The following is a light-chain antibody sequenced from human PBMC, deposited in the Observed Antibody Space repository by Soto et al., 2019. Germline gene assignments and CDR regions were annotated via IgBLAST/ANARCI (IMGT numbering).Light chain of an antibody. V-gene: IGKV1-9*01. CDR2: AAS. CDR1: QGIGSY. J-gene: IGKJ2*01. CDR3: QHYNSYPYT. Sequence: GDRVTITCRASQGIGSYLAWYQQKPGEAPKLLIFAASTLQSGVPSRFSGSGSGTEFTLTISSLQPDDFATYYCQHYNSYPYTFGQGTKVDIK.